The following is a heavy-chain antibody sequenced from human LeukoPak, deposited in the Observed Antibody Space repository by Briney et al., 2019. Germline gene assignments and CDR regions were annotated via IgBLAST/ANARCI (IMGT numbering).Heavy chain of an antibody. CDR2: IIPIFGTA. D-gene: IGHD6-13*01. CDR1: GGTFSSYA. Sequence: SVKVSCKASGGTFSSYAISWVRQAPGQGLERMGGIIPIFGTANYAQKFQGRVTITTDESTSTAYMELSSLRSEDTAVYYCASWMSSSWPFDYWGQGTLVTVSS. CDR3: ASWMSSSWPFDY. V-gene: IGHV1-69*05. J-gene: IGHJ4*02.